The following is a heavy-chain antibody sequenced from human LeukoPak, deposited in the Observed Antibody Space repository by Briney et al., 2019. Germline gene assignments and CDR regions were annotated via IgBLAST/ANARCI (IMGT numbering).Heavy chain of an antibody. V-gene: IGHV1-8*03. D-gene: IGHD3-22*01. CDR2: MNPNSGNT. J-gene: IGHJ4*02. Sequence: ASVKVSCKASGYTFTSYDINWVRQATGQGLEWMGWMNPNSGNTGYAQKFQGRVTITRNTSISTAYTELSSLRSEDTAVYYCARGGRSYYYDSSGYPGGDYWGQGTLVTVSS. CDR3: ARGGRSYYYDSSGYPGGDY. CDR1: GYTFTSYD.